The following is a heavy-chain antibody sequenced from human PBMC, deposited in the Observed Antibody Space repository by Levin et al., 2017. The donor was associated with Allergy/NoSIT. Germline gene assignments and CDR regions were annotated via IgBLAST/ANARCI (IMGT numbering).Heavy chain of an antibody. J-gene: IGHJ4*02. CDR3: AREFGVAGTSYYYFDY. CDR1: GFTVSSNY. Sequence: GGSLRLSCAASGFTVSSNYMSWVRQAPGKGLEWVSVIYSGGSTYYADSVKGRFTISRDRDNSKNTLYLQMNSLRADDTAVYYCAREFGVAGTSYYYFDYWGQGTLVTVSS. D-gene: IGHD6-19*01. CDR2: IYSGGST. V-gene: IGHV3-53*01.